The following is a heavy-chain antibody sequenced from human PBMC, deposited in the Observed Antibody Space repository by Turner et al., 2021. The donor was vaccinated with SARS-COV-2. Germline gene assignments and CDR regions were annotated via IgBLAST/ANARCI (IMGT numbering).Heavy chain of an antibody. Sequence: QDQLVRSGAEVKKPGASVKVCCTASGYTVASYGISWVRQAPGKGLEWMGWISADNGNTNSAQELQGRVTMTTDTYNSIVYMVLRSLRSDDTAVYYGAGEPFTYYYDSSGNWFDPWGQGTLVTVSS. CDR2: ISADNGNT. J-gene: IGHJ5*02. CDR1: GYTVASYG. V-gene: IGHV1-18*01. D-gene: IGHD3-22*01. CDR3: AGEPFTYYYDSSGNWFDP.